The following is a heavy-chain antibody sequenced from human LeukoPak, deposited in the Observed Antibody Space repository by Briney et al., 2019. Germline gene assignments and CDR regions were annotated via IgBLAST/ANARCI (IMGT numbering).Heavy chain of an antibody. CDR1: GYIFTSYN. CDR2: INPSGGTT. V-gene: IGHV1-46*01. J-gene: IGHJ4*02. Sequence: ASVKVSCKASGYIFTSYNIYWVRQAPGQGLEWMGIINPSGGTTNYAQKFQGRVTMTRDMSTSTVYMELSSLRSEDTAVYYCARDPRFGELLRVTARFDYWGQGTLVTVSS. CDR3: ARDPRFGELLRVTARFDY. D-gene: IGHD3-10*01.